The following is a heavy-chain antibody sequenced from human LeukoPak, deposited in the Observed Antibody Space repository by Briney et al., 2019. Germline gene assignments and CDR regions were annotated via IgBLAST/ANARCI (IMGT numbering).Heavy chain of an antibody. Sequence: SETLSLTCTVSGGSISGYYWTWIRQPAGKGLEWIGRVSYSGRAYYNPSLESRVTISLDTSNSQFSLKVTSVTAADTAVYYCARGRDMTTLADYYSFVNWGQGTLVSVSS. CDR3: ARGRDMTTLADYYSFVN. CDR1: GGSISGYY. CDR2: VSYSGRA. V-gene: IGHV4-4*07. J-gene: IGHJ4*02. D-gene: IGHD4-11*01.